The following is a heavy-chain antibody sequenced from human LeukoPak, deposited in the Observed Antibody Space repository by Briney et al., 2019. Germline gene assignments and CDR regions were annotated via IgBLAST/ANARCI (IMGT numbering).Heavy chain of an antibody. CDR2: IYYSGST. V-gene: IGHV4-59*01. CDR3: AKANGWYGRGYFDL. Sequence: SETLSLTCTVSGGSISNYYWSWIRQPPGKGLEWIGYIYYSGSTNYNPSLKSRVTISVDTSKNQFSLKLSSVTAADTAVYYCAKANGWYGRGYFDLWGRGTLVSVSS. D-gene: IGHD6-19*01. CDR1: GGSISNYY. J-gene: IGHJ2*01.